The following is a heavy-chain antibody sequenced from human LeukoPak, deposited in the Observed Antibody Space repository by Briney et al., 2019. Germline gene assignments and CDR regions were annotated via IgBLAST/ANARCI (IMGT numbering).Heavy chain of an antibody. CDR3: AREGDSSAWGDAFDI. CDR1: GGSITSYN. J-gene: IGHJ3*02. Sequence: PSETLSLTCTVSGGSITSYNWNWIRQPPGKGLEWIGFIYYSGNTNYNPSLKSRVTISVDTSKNRFSLKLSSVAAADTAVYYCAREGDSSAWGDAFDIWSQGTMVTVSS. V-gene: IGHV4-59*01. CDR2: IYYSGNT. D-gene: IGHD3-22*01.